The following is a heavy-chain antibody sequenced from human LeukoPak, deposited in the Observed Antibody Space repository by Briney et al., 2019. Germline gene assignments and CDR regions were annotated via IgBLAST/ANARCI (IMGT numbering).Heavy chain of an antibody. CDR1: GFTLSNSW. CDR2: INSDGSTT. CDR3: ARAARADCTSPTCHSWLAP. Sequence: QSGGSLRLSCAASGFTLSNSWIHWVRQAPGKGLVWVSRINSDGSTTTYADSVKGRFTIPRDNAKNTLYLQMNSLRAEDTAVYYCARAARADCTSPTCHSWLAPWGQGTQVTVSS. D-gene: IGHD2/OR15-2a*01. V-gene: IGHV3-74*01. J-gene: IGHJ5*02.